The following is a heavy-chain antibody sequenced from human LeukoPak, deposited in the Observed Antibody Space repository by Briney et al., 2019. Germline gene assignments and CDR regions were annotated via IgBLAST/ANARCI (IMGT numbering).Heavy chain of an antibody. J-gene: IGHJ6*03. CDR2: TNWDGAST. Sequence: RAGGSLRLSCAASGLRFDDYGMSWVRHVPGKGLEWVSGTNWDGASTGYADSVKGRFTISRDNVKNFLYLQMNSLRVEDTALYFCGRVYCSTTSCYDYYDYYMDVWGKGTTVTVSS. V-gene: IGHV3-20*04. CDR1: GLRFDDYG. D-gene: IGHD2-2*01. CDR3: GRVYCSTTSCYDYYDYYMDV.